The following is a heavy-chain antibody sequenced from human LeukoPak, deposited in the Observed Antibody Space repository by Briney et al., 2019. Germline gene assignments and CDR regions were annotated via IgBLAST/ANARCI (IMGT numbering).Heavy chain of an antibody. J-gene: IGHJ4*02. CDR3: ARGEWGFDY. V-gene: IGHV3-7*04. CDR2: MNADGSEK. Sequence: GGSLRLSCVASGFIFSNYLMSWVRQVPGKGLEWVANMNADGSEKHYVDSVKGRFTISRENAKNSLYLQINSLRAEDTAVYYCARGEWGFDYWGQGTLATVSS. D-gene: IGHD1-26*01. CDR1: GFIFSNYL.